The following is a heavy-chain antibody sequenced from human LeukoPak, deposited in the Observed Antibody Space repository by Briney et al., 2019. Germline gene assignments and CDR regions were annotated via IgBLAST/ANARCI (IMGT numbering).Heavy chain of an antibody. D-gene: IGHD6-6*01. CDR2: ISAYNGNT. CDR3: ARERARTPYFDY. V-gene: IGHV1-18*01. CDR1: GYTFTSYG. Sequence: ASVKVSCKASGYTFTSYGISWVRQAPGQGLEWMGWISAYNGNTNYAQKLQGRVTMTTDTSTSAAYMELRSLRSDDTAVYYCARERARTPYFDYWGQGTLVTVSS. J-gene: IGHJ4*02.